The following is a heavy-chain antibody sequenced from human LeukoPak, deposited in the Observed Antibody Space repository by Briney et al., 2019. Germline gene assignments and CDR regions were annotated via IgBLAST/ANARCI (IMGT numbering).Heavy chain of an antibody. D-gene: IGHD6-6*01. J-gene: IGHJ4*02. CDR3: ARARGSIPSSSFDY. V-gene: IGHV4-39*01. CDR1: GGSISSSSYY. Sequence: SETLSLTCTVSGGSISSSSYYWGWIRQPPGKGLEWIGSIYYSGSTYYNPSLKSRVTISVDTSKNQFSLKLSSVTAADTALYYCARARGSIPSSSFDYWGQGALVTVSS. CDR2: IYYSGST.